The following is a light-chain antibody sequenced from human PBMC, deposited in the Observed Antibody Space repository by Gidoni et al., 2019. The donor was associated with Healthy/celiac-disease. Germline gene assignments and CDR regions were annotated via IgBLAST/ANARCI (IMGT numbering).Light chain of an antibody. Sequence: EIVLTQSPATLSLPPGERANLSCRASQSVSSYLAWYQQKPGQAPRLLIYDASNRATGIPARFSGSGSGTDFTLTISSLEPEDFAVYYCQQRSNWNSFGQGTKLEIK. V-gene: IGKV3-11*01. J-gene: IGKJ2*03. CDR2: DAS. CDR1: QSVSSY. CDR3: QQRSNWNS.